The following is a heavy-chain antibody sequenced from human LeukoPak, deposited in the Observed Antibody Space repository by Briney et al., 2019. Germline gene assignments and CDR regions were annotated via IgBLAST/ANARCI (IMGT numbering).Heavy chain of an antibody. V-gene: IGHV1-24*01. J-gene: IGHJ4*02. D-gene: IGHD3-10*01. CDR1: GYTLTGLS. CDR2: FDPEDGET. Sequence: ASVKVSCKVSGYTLTGLSIHWVRQAPGKGLEWMGGFDPEDGETIYAQKFQGRVTMTEDTSTDTAYMELSSLRSEDTAVYYCATRAGYYYGSGSYSIWGQGTLVTVSS. CDR3: ATRAGYYYGSGSYSI.